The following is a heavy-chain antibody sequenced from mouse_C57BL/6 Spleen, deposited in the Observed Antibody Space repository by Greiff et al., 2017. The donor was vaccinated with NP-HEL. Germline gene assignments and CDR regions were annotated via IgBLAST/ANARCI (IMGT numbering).Heavy chain of an antibody. Sequence: VQLKESGPELVKPGASVKMSCKASGYTFTDYNMHWVKQSHGKSLEWIGYINPNNGGTNYNEKFKGKATLTADKSSSTAYMQCSSLTSEDAAIYYCAKFFHYYGDYFDCWGQGTTLTVSS. CDR3: AKFFHYYGDYFDC. D-gene: IGHD1-1*01. CDR1: GYTFTDYN. V-gene: IGHV1-22*01. CDR2: INPNNGGT. J-gene: IGHJ2*01.